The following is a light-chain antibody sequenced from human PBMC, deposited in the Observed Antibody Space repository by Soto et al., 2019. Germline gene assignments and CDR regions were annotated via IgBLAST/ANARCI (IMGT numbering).Light chain of an antibody. CDR2: WAS. CDR3: QQYESTPPT. Sequence: DIVMTQSPDSLAVSLGERATINCKSSQSVLYSSNNKNYLAWYQQRPGQPPKLLIYWASTRESGVPDRFSGSGSRTDFTLTITRLQAEDVAVYYCQQYESTPPTFGQGTKLEIK. J-gene: IGKJ2*01. CDR1: QSVLYSSNNKNY. V-gene: IGKV4-1*01.